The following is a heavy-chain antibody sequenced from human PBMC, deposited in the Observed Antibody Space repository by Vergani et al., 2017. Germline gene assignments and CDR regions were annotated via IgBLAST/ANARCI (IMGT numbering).Heavy chain of an antibody. J-gene: IGHJ4*02. Sequence: QVQLPESGPGLVKPSQTLSLSCTVPGGSISSGSYYWSWIRQPAGKGLEWIGRIYTSGSTNYNPSLKSRVTISVDTSKNQFSLKLSSVTAADTAVYYCARGRLADYFDYWGQGTLVTGSS. CDR2: IYTSGST. CDR3: ARGRLADYFDY. D-gene: IGHD6-13*01. CDR1: GGSISSGSYY. V-gene: IGHV4-61*02.